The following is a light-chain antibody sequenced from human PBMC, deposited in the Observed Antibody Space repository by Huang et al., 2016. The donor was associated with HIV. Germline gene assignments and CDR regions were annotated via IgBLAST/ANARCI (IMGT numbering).Light chain of an antibody. V-gene: IGKV3-15*01. CDR3: QQYNSWPPLFT. CDR1: QSVSTN. CDR2: GAS. J-gene: IGKJ3*01. Sequence: EVLLTQSPATLSVSPGERATLSCRASQSVSTNLDWYQQKPGQAPRLLIYGASTRATGGPARFSGSGSGTEFTLTISSLQSEDSAVYYCQQYNSWPPLFTFGPGTKVDIK.